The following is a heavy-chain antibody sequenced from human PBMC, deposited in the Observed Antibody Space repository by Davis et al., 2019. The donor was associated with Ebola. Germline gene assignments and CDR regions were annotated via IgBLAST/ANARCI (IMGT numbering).Heavy chain of an antibody. Sequence: AASVKVSCKASGYTFTSYGISWVRQAPGQGLEWMGWISAYNGNTNYAQKFQGRVTITADKSTSTAYMELSSLRSEDTAVYYCANQGPYDFWSGSNYYYYGMDVWGQGTTVTVSS. CDR2: ISAYNGNT. V-gene: IGHV1-18*01. CDR1: GYTFTSYG. D-gene: IGHD3-3*01. CDR3: ANQGPYDFWSGSNYYYYGMDV. J-gene: IGHJ6*02.